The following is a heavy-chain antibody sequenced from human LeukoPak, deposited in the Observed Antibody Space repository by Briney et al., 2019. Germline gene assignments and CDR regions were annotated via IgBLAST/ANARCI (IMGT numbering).Heavy chain of an antibody. CDR3: ARGREYTSGRTFDF. J-gene: IGHJ4*02. CDR2: INPTEST. CDR1: GGSFTSYY. Sequence: SETLSLTCAVSGGSFTSYYWTWIRQSPGKGLEWIGEINPTESTNYTPSLKSRVTFSVDTSKEQFSLHLHSVNAADTAVYYCARGREYTSGRTFDFWGQGTLVTVSS. D-gene: IGHD5-18*01. V-gene: IGHV4-34*01.